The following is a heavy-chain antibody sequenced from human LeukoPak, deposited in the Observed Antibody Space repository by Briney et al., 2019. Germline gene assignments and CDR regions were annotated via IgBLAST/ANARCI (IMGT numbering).Heavy chain of an antibody. CDR2: IYYSGST. CDR1: GNSIRSSSYY. J-gene: IGHJ5*02. D-gene: IGHD6-13*01. Sequence: SETLSLTCTVSGNSIRSSSYYWGWIRQSPEKGLEWIGSIYYSGSTYYNPSLKSRVTISVDTSKNQFSLKLSSVTAADTAVYYCARGEWDSSSWFDPWGQGTLVTVSS. V-gene: IGHV4-39*07. CDR3: ARGEWDSSSWFDP.